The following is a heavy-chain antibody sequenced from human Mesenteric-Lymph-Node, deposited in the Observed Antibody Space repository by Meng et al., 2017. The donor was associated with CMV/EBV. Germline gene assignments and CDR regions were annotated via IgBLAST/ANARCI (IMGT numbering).Heavy chain of an antibody. Sequence: GESLKISCEASGFTFSDYWMSWVRQAPGKGLEWVANIKEDGSEKFYVGSVKGRFTISRDNAKNSLYLQMNSLRAEDTAVYYCVRDRPNNSWNPLLDVWGQGTTVTVSS. CDR2: IKEDGSEK. CDR1: GFTFSDYW. D-gene: IGHD1-1*01. J-gene: IGHJ6*02. CDR3: VRDRPNNSWNPLLDV. V-gene: IGHV3-7*01.